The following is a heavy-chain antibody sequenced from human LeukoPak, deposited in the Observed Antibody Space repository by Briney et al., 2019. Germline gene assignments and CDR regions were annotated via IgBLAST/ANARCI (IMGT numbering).Heavy chain of an antibody. CDR2: ISGSGGST. Sequence: GGSLRLSCAASGFTFSSYAMSWVRQAPGKGLEWVSAISGSGGSTYYADSVKGRFTISRDNSKNTLYLQMNSLRAEDTAVYYCAKDGPKRRGYSDYDPGGYWGQGTLVTVSS. CDR3: AKDGPKRRGYSDYDPGGY. J-gene: IGHJ4*02. D-gene: IGHD5-12*01. CDR1: GFTFSSYA. V-gene: IGHV3-23*01.